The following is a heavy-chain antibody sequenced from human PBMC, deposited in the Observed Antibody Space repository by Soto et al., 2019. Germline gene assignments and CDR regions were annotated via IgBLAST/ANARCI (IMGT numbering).Heavy chain of an antibody. CDR3: AAGGGLPRYY. D-gene: IGHD5-12*01. V-gene: IGHV4-30-2*01. CDR2: IYPSGST. J-gene: IGHJ4*02. CDR1: GGSISSGGYS. Sequence: QLQLQESGSGLVKPSQTLSLTCAVSGGSISSGGYSWSWIRQPPGKGLEWIGYIYPSGSTYYTPSLKSRVTLSVDRSKNQFSLKLSSVTAADTAVYYCAAGGGLPRYYWGQGTLVTVSS.